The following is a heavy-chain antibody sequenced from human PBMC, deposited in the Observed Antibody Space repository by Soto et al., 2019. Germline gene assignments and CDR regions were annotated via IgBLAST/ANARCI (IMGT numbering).Heavy chain of an antibody. CDR2: IYPGDSDT. J-gene: IGHJ6*03. CDR1: GYSFTSYW. Sequence: GESLKISCKGSGYSFTSYWIGWVRQMPGKGLEWMGIIYPGDSDTRYSPSFQGQVTISADKSISTAYLQWSSLKASDTAMYYCARQGEAWYYDFWSGYPSSRYYYYYYMDVWGKGTTVTVSS. V-gene: IGHV5-51*01. CDR3: ARQGEAWYYDFWSGYPSSRYYYYYYMDV. D-gene: IGHD3-3*01.